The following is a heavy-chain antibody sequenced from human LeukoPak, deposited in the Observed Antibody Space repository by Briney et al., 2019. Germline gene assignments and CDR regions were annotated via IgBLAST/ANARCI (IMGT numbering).Heavy chain of an antibody. V-gene: IGHV4-39*01. CDR2: IYYSGST. J-gene: IGHJ6*02. CDR1: GGSISSSSYY. CDR3: ARQSGVYSSGWYSGYYYGMDV. D-gene: IGHD6-19*01. Sequence: NPSETLSLTCTVSGGSISSSSYYWGWIRQPPGKRLEWIGSIYYSGSTYYNPSLKSRVTISVDTSKNQFSLKLSSVTAADTAVYYCARQSGVYSSGWYSGYYYGMDVWGQGTTVTVSS.